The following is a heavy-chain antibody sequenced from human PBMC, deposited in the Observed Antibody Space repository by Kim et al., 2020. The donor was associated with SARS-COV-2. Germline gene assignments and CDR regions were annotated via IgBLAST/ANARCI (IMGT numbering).Heavy chain of an antibody. D-gene: IGHD3-10*01. CDR1: GYTFTGYY. CDR2: INPNSGGT. Sequence: ASVKVSCKASGYTFTGYYMHWVRQAPGQGLEWMGWINPNSGGTNYAQKFQGRVTMTRDTSISTAYMELSRLRSDDTAVYYCARRIEPGFGELNGWFDPWGQGTLVTVSS. J-gene: IGHJ5*02. V-gene: IGHV1-2*02. CDR3: ARRIEPGFGELNGWFDP.